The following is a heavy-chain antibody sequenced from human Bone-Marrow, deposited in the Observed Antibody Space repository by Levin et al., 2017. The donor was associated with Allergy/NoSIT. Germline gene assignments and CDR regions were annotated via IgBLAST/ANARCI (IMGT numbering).Heavy chain of an antibody. CDR1: FFPFLLSS. CDR3: AKGPVTTVTRVAFDI. D-gene: IGHD4-17*01. CDR2: ISGSGGST. Sequence: SLLLSFSSSFFPFLLSSLSWVRQAPGKGLEWVSAISGSGGSTYYADSVKGRFTLSLSHSKNTLYLQMNSLRAEDTAVYYCAKGPVTTVTRVAFDIWGQGTLVTVPS. J-gene: IGHJ3*02. V-gene: IGHV3-23*01.